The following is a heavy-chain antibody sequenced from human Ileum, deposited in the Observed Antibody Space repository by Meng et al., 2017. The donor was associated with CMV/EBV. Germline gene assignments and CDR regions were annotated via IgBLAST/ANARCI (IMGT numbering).Heavy chain of an antibody. CDR2: IIPILGIA. CDR1: GDTFYRYA. V-gene: IGHV1-69*10. J-gene: IGHJ6*02. Sequence: SVKVSCKASGDTFYRYAISWVRQAPGHGIEWRGGIIPILGIANYAQKFQGRVTITADKSTSTVYMELSSLKSEDTAVYSCARALGGLPAARSHRISYYSYYGMDVWGQGTTVTVSS. D-gene: IGHD2-2*01. CDR3: ARALGGLPAARSHRISYYSYYGMDV.